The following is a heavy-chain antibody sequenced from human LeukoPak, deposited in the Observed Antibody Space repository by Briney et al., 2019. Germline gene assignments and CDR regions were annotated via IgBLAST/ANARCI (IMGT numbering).Heavy chain of an antibody. J-gene: IGHJ4*02. CDR2: ISAYNGNT. D-gene: IGHD5-12*01. V-gene: IGHV1-18*04. CDR3: ARGRIVATIRAFVGYYFDY. Sequence: ASVTDSFKASGYTFTTYGISWGRQAPGEGLEWMGWISAYNGNTNYAQKLQGRVTITTDTSTITAYMVLRSLISDDTAVYFCARGRIVATIRAFVGYYFDYWGQGTLVTVSS. CDR1: GYTFTTYG.